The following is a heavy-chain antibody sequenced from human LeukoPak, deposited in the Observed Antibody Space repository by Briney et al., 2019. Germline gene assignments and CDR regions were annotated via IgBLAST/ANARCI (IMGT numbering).Heavy chain of an antibody. D-gene: IGHD1-26*01. CDR2: ISFDGSNK. CDR3: ARDTLWE. V-gene: IGHV3-30-3*01. Sequence: PGGSLRLSCAVSGFTFSGHTMHWVRQAPGKGLEWVAVISFDGSNKYYGDSVKGRLTISRDNSKNTLYLQMNSLRPDDTAIYYCARDTLWEWGQGTLVTVSS. CDR1: GFTFSGHT. J-gene: IGHJ4*02.